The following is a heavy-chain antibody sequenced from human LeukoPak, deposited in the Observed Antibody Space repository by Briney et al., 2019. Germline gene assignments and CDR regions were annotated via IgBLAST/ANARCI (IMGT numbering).Heavy chain of an antibody. D-gene: IGHD5-12*01. CDR1: GFTFSSYG. Sequence: GGSLRLSCAASGFTFSSYGMHWVRQAPGKGLEWVAFIRYDGSNKYYADSVKGRFTISRDNSKNTLYLQMNSLRAEDTAVYYCARDLSVATNVFDYWGQGTLVTVSS. J-gene: IGHJ4*02. CDR3: ARDLSVATNVFDY. V-gene: IGHV3-30*02. CDR2: IRYDGSNK.